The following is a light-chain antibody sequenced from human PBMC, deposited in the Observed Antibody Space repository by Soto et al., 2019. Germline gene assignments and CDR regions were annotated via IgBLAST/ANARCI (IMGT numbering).Light chain of an antibody. Sequence: QMTQSPSTLSASVGDRVTITCRASQNIRSRLAWFQQKPGKAPKLLIYDASSLERGVPQRFSGSGSGTDFTLTISSLQPEDFATYYCQQSYNTPRTFGQGTKVDIK. CDR3: QQSYNTPRT. V-gene: IGKV1-39*01. CDR2: DAS. J-gene: IGKJ1*01. CDR1: QNIRSR.